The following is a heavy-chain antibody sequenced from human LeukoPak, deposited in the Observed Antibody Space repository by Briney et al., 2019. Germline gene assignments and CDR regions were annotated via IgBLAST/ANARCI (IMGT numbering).Heavy chain of an antibody. CDR2: FDPEDGET. D-gene: IGHD3-10*01. J-gene: IGHJ5*02. CDR1: GYTLTELS. Sequence: ASVKVSCKVSGYTLTELSMHWVRQAPGKGLEWMGGFDPEDGETIYAQKFQGRVTMTEDTSTDTAYMELSSLRSEDTAVYYCATGGFTMVRGVPNWSDPWGQGTLVTVSS. CDR3: ATGGFTMVRGVPNWSDP. V-gene: IGHV1-24*01.